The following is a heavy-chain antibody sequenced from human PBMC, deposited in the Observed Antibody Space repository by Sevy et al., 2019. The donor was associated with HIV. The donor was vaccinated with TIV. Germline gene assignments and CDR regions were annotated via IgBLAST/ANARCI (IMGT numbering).Heavy chain of an antibody. CDR1: GGAITSGDYY. D-gene: IGHD5-18*01. Sequence: LSLTCTVSGGAITSGDYYWNWIRQPPGKGLEWIGYIYHSVSIFYSPSLQSRAIISQDTSKNQFSLKLSSVTAADTAVYFCARQRGYTYLFMDIWGQGTPVTVSS. CDR2: IYHSVSI. J-gene: IGHJ4*02. V-gene: IGHV4-30-4*01. CDR3: ARQRGYTYLFMDI.